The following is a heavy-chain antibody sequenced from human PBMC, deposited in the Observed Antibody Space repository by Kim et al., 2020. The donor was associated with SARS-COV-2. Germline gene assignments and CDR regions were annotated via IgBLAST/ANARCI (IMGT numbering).Heavy chain of an antibody. CDR3: ARATTTDFDWLLGYYYYGMDV. V-gene: IGHV1-18*01. Sequence: ASVKVSCKASGYTFTSYGISWVRQAPGQGLEWMGWISAYNGNTNYAQKLQGRVTMTTDTSTSTAYMELRSLRSDDTAVYYCARATTTDFDWLLGYYYYGMDVWGEGTTVTVSS. CDR2: ISAYNGNT. CDR1: GYTFTSYG. J-gene: IGHJ6*02. D-gene: IGHD3-9*01.